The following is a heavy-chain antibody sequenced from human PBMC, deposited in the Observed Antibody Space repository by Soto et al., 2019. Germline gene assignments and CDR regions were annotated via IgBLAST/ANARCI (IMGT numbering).Heavy chain of an antibody. V-gene: IGHV4-34*01. CDR2: INHSGST. Sequence: SETLSLTCAVYGGSFCGYYWSWIRRPPGKGLVWIGEINHSGSTNYNPSLKSRVTISVDTSKNQFSLKLSSVTAADTAVYYCAREAGHGTIFGVVMSYYFGYWGQGTLVNVSS. D-gene: IGHD3-3*01. CDR3: AREAGHGTIFGVVMSYYFGY. CDR1: GGSFCGYY. J-gene: IGHJ4*02.